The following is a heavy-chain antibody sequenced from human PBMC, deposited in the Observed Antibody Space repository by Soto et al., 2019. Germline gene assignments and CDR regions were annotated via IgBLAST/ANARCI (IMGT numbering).Heavy chain of an antibody. D-gene: IGHD3-9*01. J-gene: IGHJ4*02. Sequence: ASVKVSCKASGYTFTGYYMHWVRQAPGQGLEWMGWINPNSGGTNYAQKFQGWVTMTRDTSISTAYMELSRLRSEDTAVYYCVVTPDYDILTGYNYWGQGTLVTVSS. CDR2: INPNSGGT. CDR3: VVTPDYDILTGYNY. V-gene: IGHV1-2*04. CDR1: GYTFTGYY.